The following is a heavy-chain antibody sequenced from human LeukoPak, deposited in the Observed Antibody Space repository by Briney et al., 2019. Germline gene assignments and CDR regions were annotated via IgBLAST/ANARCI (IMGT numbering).Heavy chain of an antibody. D-gene: IGHD6-13*01. Sequence: GGSLRLSCAGSGFTFSSYAMFWVRQTPGKGLEWVSAISGSGGSTYYADSVKGRFTISRDNSKNTLYLQMNSLRAEDTAVYYCAKSVLCLTCIAAAGKYFDYWGQGALVTVSS. CDR3: AKSVLCLTCIAAAGKYFDY. J-gene: IGHJ4*02. V-gene: IGHV3-23*01. CDR2: ISGSGGST. CDR1: GFTFSSYA.